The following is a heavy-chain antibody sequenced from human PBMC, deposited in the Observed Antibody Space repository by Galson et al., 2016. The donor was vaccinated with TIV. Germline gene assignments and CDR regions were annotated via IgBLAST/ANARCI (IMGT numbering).Heavy chain of an antibody. J-gene: IGHJ6*02. CDR2: ISSSGGTI. CDR1: GFPFSNYE. Sequence: LRLSCAASGFPFSNYEMNWVRQAPGKGLEWLSHISSSGGTIYSADSVKGRFTISRDNGKKSLFLQMKSLRVEDTAGYYCAGGSFRSSWTSIYSYYGMDVWGQGTTVTVSS. D-gene: IGHD6-13*01. CDR3: AGGSFRSSWTSIYSYYGMDV. V-gene: IGHV3-48*03.